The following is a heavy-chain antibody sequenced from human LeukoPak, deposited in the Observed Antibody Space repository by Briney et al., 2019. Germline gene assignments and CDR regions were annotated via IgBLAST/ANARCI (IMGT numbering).Heavy chain of an antibody. Sequence: GGSLRLSCAASGFTVSTTYMSWVRQAPGKGLEWVSLIYSGGTIYSADSVKGRFTISRDNSKNTLYLQMNSLRAEDTAFYYCARGMEQQLAFDSWGQGTLVTISS. J-gene: IGHJ4*02. CDR2: IYSGGTI. D-gene: IGHD6-13*01. CDR3: ARGMEQQLAFDS. CDR1: GFTVSTTY. V-gene: IGHV3-53*01.